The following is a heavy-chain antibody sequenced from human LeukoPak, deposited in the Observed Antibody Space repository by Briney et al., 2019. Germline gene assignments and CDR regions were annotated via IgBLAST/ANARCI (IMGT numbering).Heavy chain of an antibody. D-gene: IGHD3-10*01. Sequence: ASVKVACKASGYTFTSYDINWVRQATGQGLEWMGWMNPNSGNTGYAQKFQGRVTMTRNTSISTAYMELSSPRSEDTAVYYCARVHRVRGVPNLGYWGQGTLVTVSS. CDR3: ARVHRVRGVPNLGY. J-gene: IGHJ4*02. V-gene: IGHV1-8*01. CDR2: MNPNSGNT. CDR1: GYTFTSYD.